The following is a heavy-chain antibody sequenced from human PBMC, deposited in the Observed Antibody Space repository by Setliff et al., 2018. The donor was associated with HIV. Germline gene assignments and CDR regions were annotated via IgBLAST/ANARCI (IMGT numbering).Heavy chain of an antibody. Sequence: GGSLRLSCAASGFTFSSYAMYWLRQAPGEGLEWVSSISGNSDHIYYADSVKGRFTISRDNAKNSLYLQMNSLRAEDTAVYYCAKDETGGLTAVTLFDYWGQGALVTVSS. CDR1: GFTFSSYA. V-gene: IGHV3-21*01. CDR3: AKDETGGLTAVTLFDY. CDR2: ISGNSDHI. D-gene: IGHD4-17*01. J-gene: IGHJ4*02.